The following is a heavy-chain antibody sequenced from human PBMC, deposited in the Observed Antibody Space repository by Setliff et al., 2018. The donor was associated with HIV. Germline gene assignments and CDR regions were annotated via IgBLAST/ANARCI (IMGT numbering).Heavy chain of an antibody. J-gene: IGHJ4*02. V-gene: IGHV1-18*01. Sequence: ASVKVSCKASGYTFTSYGISWVRQAPGQGLEWMGWISAYNGNTNYAQKLQVRVTMTTDTSTSTAYMELRSLRSDDTAVYYCARDVPLYYYESSGYFDYWGQGTLVTVSS. CDR3: ARDVPLYYYESSGYFDY. D-gene: IGHD3-22*01. CDR2: ISAYNGNT. CDR1: GYTFTSYG.